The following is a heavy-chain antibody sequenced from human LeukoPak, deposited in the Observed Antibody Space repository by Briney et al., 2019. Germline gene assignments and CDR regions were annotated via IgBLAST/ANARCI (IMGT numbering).Heavy chain of an antibody. CDR1: GFIVSSNY. J-gene: IGHJ3*02. CDR3: ARPGQRDAFDI. D-gene: IGHD1-1*01. V-gene: IGHV3-53*01. Sequence: GGSLRLSCAASGFIVSSNYMNWVRQAPGKGLEWVSVIYSGGSTYYADSVKGRFTISRDNSKNTLYLQMNSLRAEDTAVYYCARPGQRDAFDIWGQGTLVTVFS. CDR2: IYSGGST.